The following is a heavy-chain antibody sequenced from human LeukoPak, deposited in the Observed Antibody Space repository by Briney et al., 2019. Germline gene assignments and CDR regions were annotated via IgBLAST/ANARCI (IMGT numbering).Heavy chain of an antibody. Sequence: GESLKISCMGSGSKFATYWIAWVRQMPGKGLEWVGIINADDSDTAYSPSFEGQVTISADRSIGTAYLQWSSLKASDTAIYYCARQGCSTSSCYGNYHYYMDVWGKGTTVTVSS. CDR1: GSKFATYW. V-gene: IGHV5-51*01. D-gene: IGHD2-2*01. J-gene: IGHJ6*03. CDR2: INADDSDT. CDR3: ARQGCSTSSCYGNYHYYMDV.